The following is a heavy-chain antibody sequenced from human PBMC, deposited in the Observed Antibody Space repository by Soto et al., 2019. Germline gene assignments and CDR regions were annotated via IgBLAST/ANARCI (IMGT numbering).Heavy chain of an antibody. CDR3: ARGPPSYGGFDY. Sequence: QVQLVQSGAEVKKPGSSVKVSCKASGGTFSSYAISWVRQAPGQGLEWMGGINPIFGTANYAQKFQGRVTIPGDESPSTAYMELSSLRSEDTAVYYCARGPPSYGGFDYWGQGNLVTVSS. CDR2: INPIFGTA. V-gene: IGHV1-69*12. D-gene: IGHD4-17*01. J-gene: IGHJ4*02. CDR1: GGTFSSYA.